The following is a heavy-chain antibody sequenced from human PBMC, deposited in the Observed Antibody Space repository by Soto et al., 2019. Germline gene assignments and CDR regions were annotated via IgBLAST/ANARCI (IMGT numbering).Heavy chain of an antibody. CDR1: GGTFNRET. CDR2: IIPVLDLA. J-gene: IGHJ6*04. V-gene: IGHV1-69*02. Sequence: QAQLVQSGAEVKKPGSSVKVSCKASGGTFNRETFSWVRQAPGQGLQWMGRIIPVLDLADYAQKFQGRVTITADTSTTTVYLDLSGLGSDDTAVYYCARGGKLGGDLDVLGKGTPVIVSS. D-gene: IGHD3-10*01. CDR3: ARGGKLGGDLDV.